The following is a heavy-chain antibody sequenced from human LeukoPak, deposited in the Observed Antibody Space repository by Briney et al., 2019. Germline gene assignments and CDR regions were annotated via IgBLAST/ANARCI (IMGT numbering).Heavy chain of an antibody. J-gene: IGHJ6*03. V-gene: IGHV4-59*01. CDR1: GGSISSYY. Sequence: SETLSLTCTVSGGSISSYYWSWIRQPPGKGLEWIGYIYYSGSTNYNPSLKSRVTISVDTSKNQFSLKLSPVTAADTAVYYCARNNRPTVTLRYYYYYYMDVWGKGTTVTVSS. D-gene: IGHD4-11*01. CDR2: IYYSGST. CDR3: ARNNRPTVTLRYYYYYYMDV.